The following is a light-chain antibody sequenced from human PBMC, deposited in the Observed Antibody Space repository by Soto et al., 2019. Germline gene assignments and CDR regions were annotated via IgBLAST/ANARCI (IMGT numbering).Light chain of an antibody. V-gene: IGKV3-15*01. CDR2: GAS. J-gene: IGKJ4*01. Sequence: EIVMTQSPATLSVSPGERATLSCRASQSVSSDLAWYQQKPDQAPRLLIYGASTRATGIPARFSGSGSGTEFTLTISSLQSEDFAVYYCQQYNYWPPLTFGGGTKVEIK. CDR3: QQYNYWPPLT. CDR1: QSVSSD.